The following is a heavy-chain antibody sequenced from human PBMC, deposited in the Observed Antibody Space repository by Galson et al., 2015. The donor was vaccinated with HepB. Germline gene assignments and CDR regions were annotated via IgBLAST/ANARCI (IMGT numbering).Heavy chain of an antibody. CDR3: ARSESSGYDDPGY. J-gene: IGHJ4*02. Sequence: LRLSCAASGFTFSSYSMSWVRQAPGRGLEWGSSIGSSSSYIYYADSLKGRFTISRDDAKSSLYLQMNSLRAEDTALYYCARSESSGYDDPGYWGQGTLVTVSS. CDR1: GFTFSSYS. CDR2: IGSSSSYI. V-gene: IGHV3-21*01. D-gene: IGHD5-12*01.